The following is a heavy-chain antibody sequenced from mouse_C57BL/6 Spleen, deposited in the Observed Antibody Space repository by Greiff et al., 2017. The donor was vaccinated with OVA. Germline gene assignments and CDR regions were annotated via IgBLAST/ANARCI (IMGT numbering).Heavy chain of an antibody. V-gene: IGHV1-64*01. CDR2: IHPNSGST. CDR3: ARGATVAHWYFDV. CDR1: GYTFTSYW. D-gene: IGHD1-1*01. Sequence: VQLQQPGAELVKPGASVKLSCKASGYTFTSYWMHWVKQRPGQGLEWIGMIHPNSGSTNYNEKFKSKATLTVDKSSSTAYMQLSSLTSEDSAVYYCARGATVAHWYFDVWGTGTTVTVSS. J-gene: IGHJ1*03.